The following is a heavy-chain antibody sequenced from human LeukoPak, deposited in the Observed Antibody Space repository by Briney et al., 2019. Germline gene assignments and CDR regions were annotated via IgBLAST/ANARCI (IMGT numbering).Heavy chain of an antibody. V-gene: IGHV3-33*01. D-gene: IGHD1-26*01. CDR3: ARDLLQFDY. CDR1: GFTFSSYG. J-gene: IGHJ4*02. Sequence: GGSLRLSCAASGFTFSSYGMHWVRQAPGKGLYWLAVIWYNGSNKYYADSVKGRFTISIDNSKNTLYLQMNSLRAEDTAVYYCARDLLQFDYWGQGTLVTVSS. CDR2: IWYNGSNK.